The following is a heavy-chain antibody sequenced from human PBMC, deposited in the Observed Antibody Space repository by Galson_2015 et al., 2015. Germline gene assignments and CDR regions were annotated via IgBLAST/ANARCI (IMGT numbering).Heavy chain of an antibody. CDR3: AHRGLLDARNYPFFDY. Sequence: PALVKPTQTLTLTCTFSGFSLSTTGVGVGWIRQPPEKALEWLALIYWDDDKRYSPSPESRLSITKDTSKNQVVLTMTNMDPVDTATYYGAHRGLLDARNYPFFDYWGQGALVTVSS. D-gene: IGHD1-7*01. J-gene: IGHJ4*02. CDR1: GFSLSTTGVG. V-gene: IGHV2-5*02. CDR2: IYWDDDK.